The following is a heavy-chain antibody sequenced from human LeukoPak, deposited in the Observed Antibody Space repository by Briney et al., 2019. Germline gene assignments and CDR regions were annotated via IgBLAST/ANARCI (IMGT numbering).Heavy chain of an antibody. CDR3: AKDLEYSYGYNYFDY. D-gene: IGHD5-18*01. CDR1: GFTFSSYG. J-gene: IGHJ4*02. Sequence: GGSLRLYCAASGFTFSSYGMHWVRQAPGKGLEWVAVISYDGSNKYYADSVKGRFTISRDNSKNTLYLQMNSLRAEDTAVYYCAKDLEYSYGYNYFDYWGQGTLVTVSS. CDR2: ISYDGSNK. V-gene: IGHV3-30*18.